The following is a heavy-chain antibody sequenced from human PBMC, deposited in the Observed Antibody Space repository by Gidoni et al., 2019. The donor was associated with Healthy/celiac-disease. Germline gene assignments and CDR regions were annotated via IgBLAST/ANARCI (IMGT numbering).Heavy chain of an antibody. CDR3: AREAEMATHGYFDY. V-gene: IGHV1-46*01. J-gene: IGHJ4*02. CDR2: INPSGGST. Sequence: HVQLVQSGAEVKKPGAAVKVSCTASGYTFTSSYMHWLQQATGQGVEWMGIINPSGGSTSWHRRTRGVQSPAPQRQQRKKIQGRVTMTRDTSTSTVYMELSSLRSEDTAVYYCAREAEMATHGYFDYWGQGTLVTVSS. CDR1: GYTFTSSY. D-gene: IGHD5-12*01.